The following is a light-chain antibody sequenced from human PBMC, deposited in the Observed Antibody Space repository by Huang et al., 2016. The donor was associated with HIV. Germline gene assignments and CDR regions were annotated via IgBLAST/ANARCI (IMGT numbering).Light chain of an antibody. CDR3: QQYNNWPRT. CDR1: QSVSSN. J-gene: IGKJ1*01. Sequence: EIVMTQSPATLSVSPGDRATLSCRASQSVSSNLAWYQQKPGQAPRLLIYGASTRATSIPMRFSGSGSGREFTLTISSLQSEDFAVYYCQQYNNWPRTFGQGTKVEIK. V-gene: IGKV3-15*01. CDR2: GAS.